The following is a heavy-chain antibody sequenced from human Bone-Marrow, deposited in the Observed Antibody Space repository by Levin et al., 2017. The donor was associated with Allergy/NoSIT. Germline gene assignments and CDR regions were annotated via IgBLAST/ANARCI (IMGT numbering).Heavy chain of an antibody. D-gene: IGHD6-19*01. Sequence: PGGSLRLSCTVSGGSISSDFWTWIRQSPGKGLEWIGYSHYSGITKCNPSLKSRLSVSVDTSKSQFSLNLRSVIAADSAVYYCAKGNGWYTIWGQGTLVTVSS. CDR3: AKGNGWYTI. V-gene: IGHV4-59*01. J-gene: IGHJ4*02. CDR1: GGSISSDF. CDR2: SHYSGIT.